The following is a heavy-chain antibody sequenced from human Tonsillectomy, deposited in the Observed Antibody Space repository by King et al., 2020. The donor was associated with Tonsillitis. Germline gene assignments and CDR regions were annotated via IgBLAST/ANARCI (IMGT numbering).Heavy chain of an antibody. V-gene: IGHV3-30*18. CDR3: AKEKAYSYGWFDY. J-gene: IGHJ4*02. Sequence: VQLVESGGGVVQPGRSLRLSCAASGFTFSDYGMHWVRQAPGKGLEWVALISYDGDDKYYADSVKGRFTVSRDNSKNMLYLQMNSLGPEDMALYYCAKEKAYSYGWFDYWGQGSLVTVSS. D-gene: IGHD5-18*01. CDR1: GFTFSDYG. CDR2: ISYDGDDK.